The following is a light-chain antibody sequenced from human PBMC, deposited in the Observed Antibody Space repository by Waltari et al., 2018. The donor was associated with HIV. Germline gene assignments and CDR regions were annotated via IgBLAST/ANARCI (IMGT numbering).Light chain of an antibody. CDR3: QQFNSYPVT. CDR2: GAS. V-gene: IGKV1-9*01. Sequence: DIQLTQSPSFLSASVGDRVNITCRASQGMSSPLAWYQQKPGKAPIRLIYGASTLESEVPSRFRGSRSGTQFTLTISSLQPEDFATYYCQQFNSYPVTFGGGTKVEIK. J-gene: IGKJ4*01. CDR1: QGMSSP.